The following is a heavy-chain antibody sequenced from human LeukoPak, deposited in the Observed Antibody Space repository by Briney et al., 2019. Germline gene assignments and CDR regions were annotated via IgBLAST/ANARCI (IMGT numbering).Heavy chain of an antibody. V-gene: IGHV3-64*01. CDR3: ERDSDSYGSLPVCS. D-gene: IGHD5-18*01. Sequence: GGSLRLSCAASGFTFSSYSMHWVRQAPGKGLEYVSAISSNGGSTYYANSVKGRFTISRDNSKNTLYLQIGSLRAEDMAVYYCERDSDSYGSLPVCSWGQGTLVTVSS. J-gene: IGHJ5*02. CDR1: GFTFSSYS. CDR2: ISSNGGST.